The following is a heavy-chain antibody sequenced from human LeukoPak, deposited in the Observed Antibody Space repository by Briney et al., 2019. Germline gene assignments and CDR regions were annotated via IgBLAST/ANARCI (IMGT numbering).Heavy chain of an antibody. CDR2: ISSSSSTI. Sequence: PGGSLRLSCAASGFTFSSYSMNWVRQAPGKGLEWVSYISSSSSTIYYADSVKGRFTISRDNAKNSLYLQMNSLRAEDTAVYYCARDRSGWPYYFDYWGQGTLVTVSS. V-gene: IGHV3-48*01. CDR3: ARDRSGWPYYFDY. D-gene: IGHD6-19*01. CDR1: GFTFSSYS. J-gene: IGHJ4*02.